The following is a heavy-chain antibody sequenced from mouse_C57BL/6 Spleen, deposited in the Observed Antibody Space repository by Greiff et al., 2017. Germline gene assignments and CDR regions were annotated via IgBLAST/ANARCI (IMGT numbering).Heavy chain of an antibody. Sequence: EVQLQQSGRELVKPGASVKISCTASGYTFTDYYMNWVKQSHGKSLEWIGDINPNNGGTSYNQKFKGKGTLTVDKSSSTAYMELRSLTSEDSAVYCCARVIATVVDWGQGTLVTVSA. CDR1: GYTFTDYY. J-gene: IGHJ3*01. D-gene: IGHD1-1*01. CDR2: INPNNGGT. V-gene: IGHV1-26*01. CDR3: ARVIATVVD.